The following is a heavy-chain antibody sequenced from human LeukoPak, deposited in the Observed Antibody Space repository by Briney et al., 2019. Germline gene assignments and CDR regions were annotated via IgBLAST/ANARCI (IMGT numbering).Heavy chain of an antibody. D-gene: IGHD3-10*01. J-gene: IGHJ3*02. CDR2: IYTSGST. Sequence: SETLSLTCTVSGGSISSYYWSWIRQPAGKGLEWIGRIYTSGSTNYNPSLKSRVTMSVDTSKNQFSLTLSSVTAADTAVYYCARGPTITMVRGVIPSRAFDIWGQGTMVTVSS. CDR1: GGSISSYY. V-gene: IGHV4-4*07. CDR3: ARGPTITMVRGVIPSRAFDI.